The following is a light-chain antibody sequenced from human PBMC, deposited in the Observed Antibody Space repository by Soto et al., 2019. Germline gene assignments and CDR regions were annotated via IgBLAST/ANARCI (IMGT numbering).Light chain of an antibody. J-gene: IGLJ1*01. CDR1: SSDVGGYKY. CDR2: DVN. V-gene: IGLV2-14*01. Sequence: QSVLTQPASVSGSPGQSITISCTGTSSDVGGYKYVSWYQQHPGKAPKLMIYDVNNRPSGVSNRFSGSKSGNTASLTISGLQAEDEADYYCISYRSSSSYVFGTGTKLTVL. CDR3: ISYRSSSSYV.